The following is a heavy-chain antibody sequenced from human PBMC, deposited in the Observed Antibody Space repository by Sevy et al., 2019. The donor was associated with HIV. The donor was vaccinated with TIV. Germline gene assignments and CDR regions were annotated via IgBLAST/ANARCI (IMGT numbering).Heavy chain of an antibody. CDR1: GFTFNKYT. J-gene: IGHJ4*02. CDR2: LSFGCGEI. V-gene: IGHV3-23*01. D-gene: IGHD2-8*01. Sequence: GGSLRLSCAASGFTFNKYTMSWVRQPPGKGLEWVATLSFGCGEINYADSVKGRFTISRDNSKNSFYLQMNNLRAEDTALYYCAREGCTKPHDYWGQGTLVTVSS. CDR3: AREGCTKPHDY.